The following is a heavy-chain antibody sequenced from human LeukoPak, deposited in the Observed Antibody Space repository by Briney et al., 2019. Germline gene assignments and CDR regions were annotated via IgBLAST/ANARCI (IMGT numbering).Heavy chain of an antibody. Sequence: SETLSLTCTVSGGSISSYYWSWIRQPPGKGLEWIGYIYYSGSTYYNPSLKSRVTISVDTSKNQFSLKLSSVTAADTAVYYCARDRPQYSSSWSTGFDYWGQGTLVTVSS. CDR1: GGSISSYY. V-gene: IGHV4-59*12. J-gene: IGHJ4*02. D-gene: IGHD6-13*01. CDR2: IYYSGST. CDR3: ARDRPQYSSSWSTGFDY.